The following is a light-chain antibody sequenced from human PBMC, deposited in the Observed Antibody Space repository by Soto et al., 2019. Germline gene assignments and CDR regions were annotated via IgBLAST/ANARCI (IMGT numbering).Light chain of an antibody. CDR2: QVS. V-gene: IGKV2-30*02. CDR3: LQATHWPHT. Sequence: DVVLTQSPLSLSFTLGQPSSISCWSSLRLVHSDGNIYLIWFQRRPGQSPRRLIYQVSNRDSGVPDRFSGSGSVTDFTLKISRVEAEDVGVYYCLQATHWPHTFGQGTKVDIK. CDR1: LRLVHSDGNIY. J-gene: IGKJ2*01.